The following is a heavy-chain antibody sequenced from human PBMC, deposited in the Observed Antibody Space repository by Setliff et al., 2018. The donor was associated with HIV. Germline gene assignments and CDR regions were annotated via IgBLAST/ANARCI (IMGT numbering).Heavy chain of an antibody. V-gene: IGHV4-59*01. CDR1: GGSMSSYF. CDR3: VRHVDSDTSGHPDWFDP. J-gene: IGHJ5*02. Sequence: SETLSLTCTVSGGSMSSYFWSWIRQSPGKGLEWIGYIYNSGGTNYNPSLKSRVTISLDTSKNQFSLNLTSVTAADTAVYYCVRHVDSDTSGHPDWFDPWGQGTLVTVSS. D-gene: IGHD3-22*01. CDR2: IYNSGGT.